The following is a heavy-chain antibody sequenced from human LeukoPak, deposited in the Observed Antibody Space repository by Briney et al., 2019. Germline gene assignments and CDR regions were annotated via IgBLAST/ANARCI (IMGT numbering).Heavy chain of an antibody. J-gene: IGHJ4*02. CDR3: AKDSCSSTTCQFDY. Sequence: GGSLRLSCAASGFTFSSYGMHWVRQAPGKGLEWVAFIRYDGSNKYYTDSVKGRFTISRDNSKNTLYLQMNGLRAEDTAVYYCAKDSCSSTTCQFDYWGQGTLVTVSS. V-gene: IGHV3-30*02. CDR2: IRYDGSNK. CDR1: GFTFSSYG. D-gene: IGHD2-2*01.